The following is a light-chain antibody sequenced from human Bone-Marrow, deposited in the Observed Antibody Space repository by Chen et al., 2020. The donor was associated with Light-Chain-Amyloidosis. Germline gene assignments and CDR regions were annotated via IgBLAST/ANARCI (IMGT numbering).Light chain of an antibody. CDR2: EDD. CDR1: SGSIATNY. J-gene: IGLJ3*02. Sequence: NFMLTQPHSVSESPGKTVIISCTRSSGSIATNYVQWYQQRPGSSPTTVIYEDDQRPSGVPDRVSGSIARSSNAAALTISGLRTEDEADYDCQSYQGSSQGVFGGGTKLTVL. V-gene: IGLV6-57*01. CDR3: QSYQGSSQGV.